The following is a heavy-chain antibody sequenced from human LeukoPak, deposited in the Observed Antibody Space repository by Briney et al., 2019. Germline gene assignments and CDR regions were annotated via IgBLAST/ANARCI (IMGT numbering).Heavy chain of an antibody. V-gene: IGHV4-61*02. CDR2: IYTSGST. CDR1: GGSISSSSYY. D-gene: IGHD2-2*01. CDR3: ARTPDQLLHHYYYMDV. Sequence: PSETLSLTCTVSGGSISSSSYYWGWIRQPPGKGLEWIGRIYTSGSTNYNPSLKSRVTISVDTSKNQFSLKLSSVTAADTAVYYCARTPDQLLHHYYYMDVWDKGTTVTVSS. J-gene: IGHJ6*03.